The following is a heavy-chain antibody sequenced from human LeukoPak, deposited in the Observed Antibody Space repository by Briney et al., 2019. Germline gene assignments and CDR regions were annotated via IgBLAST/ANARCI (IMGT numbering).Heavy chain of an antibody. CDR2: INWNSGNI. D-gene: IGHD3-22*01. Sequence: GGSLRLSCAASGFTFDDYAMHWVRQAPGKGLEWVSSINWNSGNIGYADSVKGRFTISRDNAKNSLYLQMNSLRAEDTALYYCAKDNYYDSSGLFDYWGQGTLVTVSS. CDR3: AKDNYYDSSGLFDY. CDR1: GFTFDDYA. J-gene: IGHJ4*02. V-gene: IGHV3-9*01.